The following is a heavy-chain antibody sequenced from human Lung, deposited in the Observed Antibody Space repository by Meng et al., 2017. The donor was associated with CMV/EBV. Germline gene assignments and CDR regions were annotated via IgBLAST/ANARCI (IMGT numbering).Heavy chain of an antibody. V-gene: IGHV1-46*01. D-gene: IGHD2-2*02. J-gene: IGHJ5*02. CDR3: ARDNEDPEGYQLLYKRESWFDP. CDR1: GYTFTSYY. Sequence: SVKVSCXASGYTFTSYYMHWVRQAPGQGLEWMGIINPSGGSTSYAQKFQGRVTMTRDTSTSTVYMELSSLRSEDTAVYYCARDNEDPEGYQLLYKRESWFDPWGHGTLVTVSS. CDR2: INPSGGST.